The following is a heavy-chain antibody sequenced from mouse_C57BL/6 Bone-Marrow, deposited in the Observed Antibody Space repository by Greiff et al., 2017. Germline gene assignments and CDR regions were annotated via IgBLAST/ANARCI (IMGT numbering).Heavy chain of an antibody. J-gene: IGHJ3*01. CDR3: ARGGPYSSYAWFAY. CDR1: GYSITSGYY. CDR2: ISYDGSN. V-gene: IGHV3-6*01. D-gene: IGHD2-5*01. Sequence: EVQLVESGPGLVKPSQSLSLTCSVTGYSITSGYYWNWIRQFPGNKLEWMGYISYDGSNNSNPSLKNRISITRDTSKNQFFLKLNAVTTEDTATYYCARGGPYSSYAWFAYWGQGTLVTVSA.